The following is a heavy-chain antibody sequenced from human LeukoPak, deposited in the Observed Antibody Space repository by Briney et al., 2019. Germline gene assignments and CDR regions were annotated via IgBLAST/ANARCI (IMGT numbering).Heavy chain of an antibody. V-gene: IGHV4-59*01. CDR3: ARGGGGDYYKSSVFSEAFFYI. J-gene: IGHJ3*02. D-gene: IGHD3-22*01. CDR2: ISDSGIT. Sequence: SETLSLICSVSGGSISYFYWSWLRQPPGKGLEWIGYISDSGITKNNPSLKSRVTISVDTSKKQFSLMMSSVTAADTAVYYCARGGGGDYYKSSVFSEAFFYIWGKGKLFIVS. CDR1: GGSISYFY.